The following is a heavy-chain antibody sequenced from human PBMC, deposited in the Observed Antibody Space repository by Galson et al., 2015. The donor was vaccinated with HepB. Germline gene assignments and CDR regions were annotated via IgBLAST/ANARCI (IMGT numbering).Heavy chain of an antibody. V-gene: IGHV3-21*01. CDR3: ARDGGGIAVAGTIDF. Sequence: SLRLSCAASGFTFSSYSMNWVRQAPGKGLEWVSSISSSSSYIYCADSVKGRFTISRDNAKNSLYLQMNSLRAEDTAVYYCARDGGGIAVAGTIDFWGQGTLVTVSS. CDR2: ISSSSSYI. J-gene: IGHJ4*02. D-gene: IGHD6-19*01. CDR1: GFTFSSYS.